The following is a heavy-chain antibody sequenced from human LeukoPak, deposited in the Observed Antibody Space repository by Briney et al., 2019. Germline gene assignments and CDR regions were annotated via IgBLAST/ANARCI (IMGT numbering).Heavy chain of an antibody. J-gene: IGHJ4*02. CDR3: ARGYDSAY. CDR1: GFTFSSDW. V-gene: IGHV3-7*01. Sequence: GGSLRLSCAASGFTFSSDWMSWVRQAPGQGLEWMANIKQDGSEKYYVDSVKGRFTVSRDKAKNSLYLQMNSLRAEDTAVYYCARGYDSAYWGQGTLVTVSS. D-gene: IGHD3-22*01. CDR2: IKQDGSEK.